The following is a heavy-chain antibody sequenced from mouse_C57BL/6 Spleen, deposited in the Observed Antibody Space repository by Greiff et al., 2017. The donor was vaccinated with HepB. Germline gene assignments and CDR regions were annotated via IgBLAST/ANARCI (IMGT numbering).Heavy chain of an antibody. Sequence: VHVKQSGAELVKPGASVKLSCTASGFNIKDYYMHWVKQRTEQGLEWIGRIDPEDGETKYAPNFQGKATITADTSSNTAYLQLSSLTSEDTAVYYCASGDGYSDYWGQGTTLTVSS. CDR1: GFNIKDYY. J-gene: IGHJ2*01. D-gene: IGHD2-3*01. V-gene: IGHV14-2*01. CDR2: IDPEDGET. CDR3: ASGDGYSDY.